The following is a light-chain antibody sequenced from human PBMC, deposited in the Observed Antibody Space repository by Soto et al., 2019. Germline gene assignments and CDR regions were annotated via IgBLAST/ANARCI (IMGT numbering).Light chain of an antibody. CDR1: PSISSY. J-gene: IGKJ3*01. CDR3: QQSYSSPLN. V-gene: IGKV1-39*01. CDR2: AAS. Sequence: DIQMTQSPSSLSASVGDRVTIACRASPSISSYLNWYQQKPGKAPKLLIYAASSLQSGVPSRFSGSGSGTDFTLTISSLQPEDFATYYCQQSYSSPLNFGPGTKVDIK.